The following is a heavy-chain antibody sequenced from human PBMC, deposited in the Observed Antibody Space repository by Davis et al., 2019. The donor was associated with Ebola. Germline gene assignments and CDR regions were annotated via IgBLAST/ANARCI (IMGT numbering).Heavy chain of an antibody. Sequence: PSETLSLTCAVSGGSFSGYYWSWIRQPPGKGLEWIGEINHSGSTNYNPSLKSRVTISVDTSKNQFSLKLSSVTAADTAVYYCARVPANKGAFDIWGQGTMVTVSS. CDR3: ARVPANKGAFDI. CDR2: INHSGST. V-gene: IGHV4-34*01. J-gene: IGHJ3*02. D-gene: IGHD1-14*01. CDR1: GGSFSGYY.